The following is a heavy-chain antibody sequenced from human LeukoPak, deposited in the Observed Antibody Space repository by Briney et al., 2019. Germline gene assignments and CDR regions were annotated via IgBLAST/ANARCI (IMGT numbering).Heavy chain of an antibody. CDR2: IIGSDGSP. D-gene: IGHD1-26*01. J-gene: IGHJ6*02. Sequence: GGALRLSCAASGFTFSSYAMTWVRQAPGKGLEWVSRIIGSDGSPYNADSVKGRFTISRENAKNKRYLQMNRLRAEDTAVYYCAKYSGSYTYYHMDVWGQGTTVTVSS. V-gene: IGHV3-23*01. CDR3: AKYSGSYTYYHMDV. CDR1: GFTFSSYA.